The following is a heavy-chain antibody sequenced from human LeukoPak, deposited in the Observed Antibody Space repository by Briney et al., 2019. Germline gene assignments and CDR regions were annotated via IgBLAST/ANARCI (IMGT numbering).Heavy chain of an antibody. D-gene: IGHD6-6*01. CDR3: ARALYSSFSWFDP. CDR2: IYYSGST. CDR1: GGSISSYY. V-gene: IGHV4-59*01. Sequence: KPSETLSLTCTVSGGSISSYYWSWIRQPPGKGLEWIGYIYYSGSTNYNPSLKSRVTISVDTSKNQFSLKLSSVTAADTAVYYCARALYSSFSWFDPWGQGTLVTVSS. J-gene: IGHJ5*02.